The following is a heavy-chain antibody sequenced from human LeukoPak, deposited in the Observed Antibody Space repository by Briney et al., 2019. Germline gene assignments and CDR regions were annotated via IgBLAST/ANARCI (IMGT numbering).Heavy chain of an antibody. D-gene: IGHD3-22*01. CDR3: ARDRYYDSSGYGSAFDI. Sequence: GGSLRLSCAASGFTVSSNYMSRVRQAPGKGLEWVSVIYSGGSTYYADSVKGRFTISRDNSKNTLYLQMNSLRAEDTAVYYCARDRYYDSSGYGSAFDIWGQGTMVTVSS. V-gene: IGHV3-53*01. J-gene: IGHJ3*02. CDR2: IYSGGST. CDR1: GFTVSSNY.